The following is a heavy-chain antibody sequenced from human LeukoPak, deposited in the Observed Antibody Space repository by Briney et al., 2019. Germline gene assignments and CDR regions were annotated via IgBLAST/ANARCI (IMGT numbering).Heavy chain of an antibody. CDR3: ARTSQSGYASDFAY. CDR1: GGSISSYF. J-gene: IGHJ4*02. Sequence: SETLSLTCTVSGGSISSYFWTWIRQPPGKGLEWIGYIYYSGRTNYNPSLKSRVTISVDTSKNQFSLKLSSVTAADTAVYYRARTSQSGYASDFAYWGQGTLVTVSS. CDR2: IYYSGRT. D-gene: IGHD6-25*01. V-gene: IGHV4-59*01.